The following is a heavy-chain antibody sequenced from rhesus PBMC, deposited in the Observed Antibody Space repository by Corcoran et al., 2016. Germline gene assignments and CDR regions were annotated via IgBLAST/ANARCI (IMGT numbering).Heavy chain of an antibody. CDR2: ILYDGSKK. CDR3: ARDWGYEDDYGYYYYGLDS. Sequence: EVQLVESGGGLVQPGGSLRLSCAASGFTFISYGMHWVRQAPGKGVEWVAVILYDGSKKYYADSVKDRFTISRDNSKNMLYLQMNNLKLEDMAVYYCARDWGYEDDYGYYYYGLDSWGQGVVVTVSS. D-gene: IGHD3-9*01. V-gene: IGHV3-54*02. CDR1: GFTFISYG. J-gene: IGHJ6*01.